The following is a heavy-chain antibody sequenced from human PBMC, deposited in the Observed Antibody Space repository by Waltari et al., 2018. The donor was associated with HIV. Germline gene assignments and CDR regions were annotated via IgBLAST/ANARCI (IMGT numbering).Heavy chain of an antibody. J-gene: IGHJ4*02. Sequence: QVQLVQSGAEVKKAGASVKVSCRSSGYTFSDYYLHWVRQAPGQGLEGMVWIYPKSGDTNYAQQFQDRLTLTRDTSIATAYMELTSLDSDDTAMYFCARDQTTWYDSSGAADSWGQGTLVSVSS. V-gene: IGHV1-2*02. D-gene: IGHD2-15*01. CDR1: GYTFSDYY. CDR3: ARDQTTWYDSSGAADS. CDR2: IYPKSGDT.